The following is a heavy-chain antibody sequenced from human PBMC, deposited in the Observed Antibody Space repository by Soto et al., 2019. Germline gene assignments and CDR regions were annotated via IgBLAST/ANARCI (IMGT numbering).Heavy chain of an antibody. J-gene: IGHJ4*02. CDR3: ARGPTPYGDNNNDY. CDR1: AFTVSSNY. D-gene: IGHD4-17*01. V-gene: IGHV3-53*01. CDR2: IYSGGST. Sequence: GGSLRLSCAASAFTVSSNYMSWVRQAPGKGLEWVSVIYSGGSTYYADSVKGRFTISRDNSKNTLYIQMNSLRAEDTAVYYCARGPTPYGDNNNDYWGQGTLVTVSS.